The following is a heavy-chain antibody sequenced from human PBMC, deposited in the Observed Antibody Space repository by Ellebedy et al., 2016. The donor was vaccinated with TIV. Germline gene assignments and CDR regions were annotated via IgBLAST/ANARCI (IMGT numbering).Heavy chain of an antibody. V-gene: IGHV4-4*02. D-gene: IGHD3-16*01. CDR1: GGSISSSNW. CDR3: ARDFGGVSSSGMDV. J-gene: IGHJ6*02. CDR2: IYHSGST. Sequence: SETLSLTXAASGGSISSSNWWSWVRQPPGKGLEWIGEIYHSGSTNYNPSLKSRVTISVDKSKNQFSLKLSSVTAADTAVYYCARDFGGVSSSGMDVWGHGTTVTVSS.